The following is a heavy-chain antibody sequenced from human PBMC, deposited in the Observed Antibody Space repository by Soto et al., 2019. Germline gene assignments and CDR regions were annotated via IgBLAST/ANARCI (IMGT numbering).Heavy chain of an antibody. CDR1: GFTFSNAW. CDR3: TTEAGRSGWY. CDR2: IKSKTDGETT. V-gene: IGHV3-15*01. D-gene: IGHD6-19*01. Sequence: PGGSLRLSCAASGFTFSNAWMNWVRQAPGKGLEWVGRIKSKTDGETTDYAAPVKGRFTISRDDSKNTLYLQMNSLKTEDTAVYYCTTEAGRSGWYWGQGT. J-gene: IGHJ4*02.